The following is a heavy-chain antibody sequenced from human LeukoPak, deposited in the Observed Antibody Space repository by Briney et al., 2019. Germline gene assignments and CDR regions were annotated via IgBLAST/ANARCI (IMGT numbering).Heavy chain of an antibody. CDR2: ISGSGGST. CDR1: GFTFSSYA. J-gene: IGHJ6*02. D-gene: IGHD3-9*01. Sequence: GGSLRLSCAASGFTFSSYAMSWVRQAPGKGLEWVSAISGSGGSTYYADSVRGRFTISRDNSKNTLYLQMNSLRAEDTAVYYCAKGGPTFRPAYYDILTGYGTHYYYGMDVWGQGTTVTVSS. CDR3: AKGGPTFRPAYYDILTGYGTHYYYGMDV. V-gene: IGHV3-23*01.